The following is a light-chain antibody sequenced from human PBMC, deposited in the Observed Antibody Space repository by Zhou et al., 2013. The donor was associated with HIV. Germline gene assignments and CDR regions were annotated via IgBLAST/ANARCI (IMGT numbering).Light chain of an antibody. V-gene: IGKV1-12*01. J-gene: IGKJ1*01. CDR1: QDIAGS. Sequence: DIQMTQSPSSVSASVGDRVTITCRASQDIAGSLAWYQQKPGKAPNLLIYDVSTLQSGVPSRFSGGGSGTDFTLTISSLQPEDFATYFCQQTYITPWTFGQGTKVEIK. CDR3: QQTYITPWT. CDR2: DVS.